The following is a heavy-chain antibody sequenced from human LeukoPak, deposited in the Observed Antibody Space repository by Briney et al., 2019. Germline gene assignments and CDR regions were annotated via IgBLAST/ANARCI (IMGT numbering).Heavy chain of an antibody. Sequence: VASVKVSCKASGGTFSSYAISWVRQAPGQGLEWMGGIIPIFGTANYAQKFQGRVTITTDESTSTAYMELSSLRSEDTAVYYCARRGAQYSSSSYLDYWGQGTLVTVSS. CDR1: GGTFSSYA. D-gene: IGHD6-6*01. J-gene: IGHJ4*02. CDR3: ARRGAQYSSSSYLDY. V-gene: IGHV1-69*05. CDR2: IIPIFGTA.